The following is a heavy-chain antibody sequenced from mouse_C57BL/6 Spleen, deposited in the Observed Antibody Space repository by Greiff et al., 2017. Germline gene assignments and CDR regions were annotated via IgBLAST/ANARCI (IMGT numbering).Heavy chain of an antibody. CDR1: GYSFTGYY. D-gene: IGHD1-1*01. Sequence: VQLQQSGPELVKPGASVKISCKASGYSFTGYYMNWVKQSPEKSLEWIGEINPSTGGTTYNQKFKAKATLTVDKSSSTAYMQLKRLTSEDSAVDYCARRGYYGSSPYFDYWGQGTTLTVSS. CDR2: INPSTGGT. CDR3: ARRGYYGSSPYFDY. J-gene: IGHJ2*01. V-gene: IGHV1-42*01.